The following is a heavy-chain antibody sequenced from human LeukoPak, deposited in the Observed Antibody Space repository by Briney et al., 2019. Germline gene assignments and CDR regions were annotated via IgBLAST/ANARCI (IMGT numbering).Heavy chain of an antibody. CDR2: IKPNTGVT. D-gene: IGHD2-21*02. CDR1: GYTFATYF. V-gene: IGHV1-2*02. CDR3: ARPTYCGSDCYFNFDY. Sequence: ASVKVSCKTSGYTFATYFMHWVRQAPGQGLEWMGYIKPNTGVTNYAQKFRGRVTMTWDTSISTAYIELSGLTSDDTAIYYCARPTYCGSDCYFNFDYWGQGTLVTVSS. J-gene: IGHJ4*02.